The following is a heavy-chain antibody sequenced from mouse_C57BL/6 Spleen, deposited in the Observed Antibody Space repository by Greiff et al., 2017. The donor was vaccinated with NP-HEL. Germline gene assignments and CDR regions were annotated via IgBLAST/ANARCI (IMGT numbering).Heavy chain of an antibody. V-gene: IGHV1-54*01. Sequence: VQLQQSGAELVRPGTSVKVSCKASGYAFTNYLIEWVKQRPGQGLEWIGVINPGSGGTNYNEKFKGKATLTADKSSSTAYLQLSRLTSEDSAVYVCALRQLRLRSYAYWGQGTLVTVDA. D-gene: IGHD3-2*02. CDR2: INPGSGGT. CDR1: GYAFTNYL. CDR3: ALRQLRLRSYAY. J-gene: IGHJ3*01.